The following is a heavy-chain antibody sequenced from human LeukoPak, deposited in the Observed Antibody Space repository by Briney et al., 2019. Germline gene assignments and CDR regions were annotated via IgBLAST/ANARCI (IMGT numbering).Heavy chain of an antibody. J-gene: IGHJ4*02. V-gene: IGHV3-48*03. CDR3: ASLDGGIDFDY. CDR1: GFTFSSFE. CDR2: ISSSGDTI. D-gene: IGHD3-16*01. Sequence: GGSLRLSCAASGFTFSSFEMNWVRQAPGKGLEWVSYISSSGDTIYYADSVKGRFTISRDNAKNSLYLQMNRLRAEDTAVYYCASLDGGIDFDYWGQGTLVTVSS.